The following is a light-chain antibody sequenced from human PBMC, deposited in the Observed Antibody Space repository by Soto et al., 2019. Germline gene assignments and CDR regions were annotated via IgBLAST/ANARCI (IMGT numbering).Light chain of an antibody. CDR1: QSVSSNY. V-gene: IGKV3-20*01. Sequence: VVLTQSPGTLSLSPGERATLSCRASQSVSSNYLAWYQQKPGQAPRLLLYGASSRATGIPDRFSGSRSGTDFTLTIGRLEPEDSAVYYCQQYNFSPYTFGQGTKLEI. J-gene: IGKJ2*01. CDR3: QQYNFSPYT. CDR2: GAS.